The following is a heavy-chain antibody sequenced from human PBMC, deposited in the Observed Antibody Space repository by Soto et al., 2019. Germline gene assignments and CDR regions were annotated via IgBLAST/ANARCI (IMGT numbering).Heavy chain of an antibody. D-gene: IGHD5-12*01. V-gene: IGHV4-59*12. CDR1: SGSISSYN. CDR2: INYSGST. J-gene: IGHJ5*02. CDR3: ARGRDGYNQGWFDP. Sequence: SETLSLTCTVSSGSISSYNWNWVRQPPGKGLEWIGFINYSGSTHYNPSLKSRVTISLDTSKNQFSLKLSSVTAADTAVYYCARGRDGYNQGWFDPWGQGTLVTVSS.